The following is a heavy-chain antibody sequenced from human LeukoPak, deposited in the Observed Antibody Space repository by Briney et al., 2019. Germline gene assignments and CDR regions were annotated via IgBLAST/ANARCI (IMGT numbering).Heavy chain of an antibody. V-gene: IGHV3-30*04. J-gene: IGHJ4*02. CDR3: ARDMSPSRIVWFDY. CDR2: ISYDGSNK. Sequence: GGSLRLSCAASGFTFSSYAMHWVRQAPGKGLEWVAVISYDGSNKYYADSVKGQFTISRDNSKNTLYLQMNSLRAEDTAVYYCARDMSPSRIVWFDYWGQGTLVTVSS. CDR1: GFTFSSYA. D-gene: IGHD6-13*01.